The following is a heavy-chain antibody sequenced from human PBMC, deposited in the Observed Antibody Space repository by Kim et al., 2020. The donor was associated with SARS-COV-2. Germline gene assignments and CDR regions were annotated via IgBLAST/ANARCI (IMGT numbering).Heavy chain of an antibody. D-gene: IGHD2-2*02. CDR2: INHSGST. Sequence: SETLSLTCAVYGGSFSGYYWSWIRQPPGKGLEWIGEINHSGSTNYNPSLKSRVTISVDTSKNQFSLKLSSVTAADTAVYYCARAKKGYCSSTSCYRGREYNWFDPWGQGTLVTVSS. CDR1: GGSFSGYY. CDR3: ARAKKGYCSSTSCYRGREYNWFDP. J-gene: IGHJ5*02. V-gene: IGHV4-34*01.